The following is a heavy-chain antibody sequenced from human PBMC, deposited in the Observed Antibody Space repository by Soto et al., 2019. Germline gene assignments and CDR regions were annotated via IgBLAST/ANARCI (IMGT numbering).Heavy chain of an antibody. J-gene: IGHJ4*02. CDR3: AKAPPEYSRPDY. CDR1: GFTFSSYG. CDR2: ISYDGSNK. D-gene: IGHD6-6*01. Sequence: LRLSFAASGFTFSSYGMHWVRQAPGKGLEWVAVISYDGSNKYYADSVKGRFTISRDNSKNTLYLQMNSLRAEDTAVYYCAKAPPEYSRPDYWGQGTLVTVSS. V-gene: IGHV3-30*18.